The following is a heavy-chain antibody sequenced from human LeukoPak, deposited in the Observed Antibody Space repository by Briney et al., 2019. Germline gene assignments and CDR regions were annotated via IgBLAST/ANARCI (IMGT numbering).Heavy chain of an antibody. Sequence: GGSLRLSCAASEFXVSSNYISWVRQAPGKGLVWVSRVNSDGSTTNYADSVKGRFTISRDNAENTLYMRMNSLRPEDTAVYYCARGYYSSSRFDSWGQGTLVTVSS. D-gene: IGHD6-13*01. CDR3: ARGYYSSSRFDS. V-gene: IGHV3-74*01. CDR2: VNSDGSTT. J-gene: IGHJ4*02. CDR1: EFXVSSNY.